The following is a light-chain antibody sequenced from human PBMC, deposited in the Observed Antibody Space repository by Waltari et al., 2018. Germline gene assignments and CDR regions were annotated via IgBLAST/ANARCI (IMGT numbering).Light chain of an antibody. J-gene: IGLJ3*02. Sequence: QSVLTQPPSASGTPGQRVTISCSGTSSNIGNKGVNWYQFIPGTAPKLYIYADNLRPSRVPDRFSGSKSGTSASLAISGLQSEDEAHYYCATWDDSLNGWVFGGGTMLTVL. CDR2: ADN. CDR1: SSNIGNKG. CDR3: ATWDDSLNGWV. V-gene: IGLV1-44*01.